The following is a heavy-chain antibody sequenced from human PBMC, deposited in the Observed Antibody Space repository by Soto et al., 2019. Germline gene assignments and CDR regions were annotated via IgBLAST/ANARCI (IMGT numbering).Heavy chain of an antibody. CDR2: IFHDGTA. J-gene: IGHJ4*02. Sequence: PSETLSLTCAVSGVSISSGNWWTWVRQSPQRGLEYIGEIFHDGTANYYPSFERRVAISVDTSKNQFSLKLNSVTAADTAIYFCARLVYDTRLNYMYFDFWGQGTLVPVSS. V-gene: IGHV4-4*02. CDR3: ARLVYDTRLNYMYFDF. CDR1: GVSISSGNW. D-gene: IGHD3-10*01.